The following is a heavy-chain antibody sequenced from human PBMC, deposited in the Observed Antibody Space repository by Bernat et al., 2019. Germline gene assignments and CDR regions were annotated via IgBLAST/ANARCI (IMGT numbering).Heavy chain of an antibody. Sequence: QVRLVESGGGVVQPGRSLRLSCAASGFTFSSYGMHWVRQAPGKGLEWVAVIWYDGSNKYYADSVKGRFTISRDNSKNTLYLQMNSLRAEDTAVYYCASLFSPVGAFDIWGQGTMVTVSS. D-gene: IGHD1-26*01. CDR2: IWYDGSNK. J-gene: IGHJ3*02. V-gene: IGHV3-33*01. CDR1: GFTFSSYG. CDR3: ASLFSPVGAFDI.